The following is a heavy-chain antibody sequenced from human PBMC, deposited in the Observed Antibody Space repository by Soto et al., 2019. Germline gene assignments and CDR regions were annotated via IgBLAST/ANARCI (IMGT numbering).Heavy chain of an antibody. J-gene: IGHJ6*02. V-gene: IGHV5-51*01. Sequence: GASLKVSCKGCGYTFSNYWINWVRQMPGKGLEWMGIIYPSDSDTKYSPSFQGQVTISADKSISTAYLQWSSLKASDTAIYYCARHETASLYHYYYGMDVWGQGSTVTISS. CDR3: ARHETASLYHYYYGMDV. CDR1: GYTFSNYW. D-gene: IGHD5-18*01. CDR2: IYPSDSDT.